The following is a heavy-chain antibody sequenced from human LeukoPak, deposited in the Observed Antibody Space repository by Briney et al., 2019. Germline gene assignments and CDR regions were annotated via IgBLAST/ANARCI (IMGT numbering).Heavy chain of an antibody. J-gene: IGHJ4*02. CDR3: AREGIAAAGNYYFDY. Sequence: GGSLRLSCAASGFTFSSYGMHWVRQAPGKGLEWVAVIWYDGSNKYYADSVKGRLTISRDNSKNTLYLQMNSLRAEDTAVYYCAREGIAAAGNYYFDYWGQGTLVTVSS. D-gene: IGHD6-13*01. CDR1: GFTFSSYG. V-gene: IGHV3-33*01. CDR2: IWYDGSNK.